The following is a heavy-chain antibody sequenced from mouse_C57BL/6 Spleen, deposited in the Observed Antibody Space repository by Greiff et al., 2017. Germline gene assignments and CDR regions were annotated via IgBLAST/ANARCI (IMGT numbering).Heavy chain of an antibody. CDR1: GYTFTSYW. J-gene: IGHJ3*01. Sequence: VQLQQPGAELVKPGASVKLSCKASGYTFTSYWMHWVKQRPGQGLEWIGMIHPNSGRTNYNEKFKSKATLTVDKSSSTAYMLLSSPSSEDSAVYYCATDGYYVAFAYWGQGTLVTVSA. D-gene: IGHD2-3*01. CDR2: IHPNSGRT. CDR3: ATDGYYVAFAY. V-gene: IGHV1-64*01.